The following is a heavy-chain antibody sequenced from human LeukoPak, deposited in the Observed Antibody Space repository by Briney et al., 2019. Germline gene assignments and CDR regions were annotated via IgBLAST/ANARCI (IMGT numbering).Heavy chain of an antibody. CDR3: ARERYYGSGTYHQIYDAFDI. V-gene: IGHV3-11*05. D-gene: IGHD3-10*01. Sequence: PGGSLRLSCAASGFTFSDYYMSWIRQAPGKGLEWVSYISSSSSYTNYADSVKGRFTISRDNAKNSLYLQMNSLRAEDTAVYYCARERYYGSGTYHQIYDAFDIWGQGTMVTVSS. CDR1: GFTFSDYY. CDR2: ISSSSSYT. J-gene: IGHJ3*02.